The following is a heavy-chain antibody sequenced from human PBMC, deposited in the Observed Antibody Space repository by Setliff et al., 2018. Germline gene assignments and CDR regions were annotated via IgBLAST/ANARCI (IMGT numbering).Heavy chain of an antibody. Sequence: SETLSLTCDVSGHSFSSDSFWAWIRQPPGKGLEWIATIYYTGSAYYHPSLKSRVTIAIDTSKKQFSLRVNSVTAADTAVYYCARLPHYTGRAWFDPWGQGIMVTVSS. J-gene: IGHJ5*02. CDR1: GHSFSSDSF. D-gene: IGHD3-10*01. V-gene: IGHV4-38-2*01. CDR3: ARLPHYTGRAWFDP. CDR2: IYYTGSA.